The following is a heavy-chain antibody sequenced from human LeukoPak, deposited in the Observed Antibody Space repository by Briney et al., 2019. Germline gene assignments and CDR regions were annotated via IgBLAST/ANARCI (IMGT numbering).Heavy chain of an antibody. J-gene: IGHJ4*02. CDR1: GFTFSSYG. CDR3: AILPGYSSGWYEVNY. V-gene: IGHV3-23*01. D-gene: IGHD6-13*01. CDR2: ISGSGGST. Sequence: GRSLRLSCAASGFTFSSYGMSSVRQAPGKGLGWVSGISGSGGSTYYADSVKGRFTISRDNSRNTLYLQMNSPRAEDTAVYYCAILPGYSSGWYEVNYWGQGTLVTVSS.